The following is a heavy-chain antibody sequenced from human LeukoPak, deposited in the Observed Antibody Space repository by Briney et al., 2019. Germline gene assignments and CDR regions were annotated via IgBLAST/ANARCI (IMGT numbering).Heavy chain of an antibody. Sequence: SVKVSCKASGGTFSSYTIGWVRQAPGQGLEWMGRIIPIFGTANYAQKFQGRVTITTDESTSTAYMELSSLRSEDTAVYYCARDLLIVGATTRAFDIWGQGTMVTVSS. CDR2: IIPIFGTA. CDR1: GGTFSSYT. CDR3: ARDLLIVGATTRAFDI. D-gene: IGHD1-26*01. J-gene: IGHJ3*02. V-gene: IGHV1-69*05.